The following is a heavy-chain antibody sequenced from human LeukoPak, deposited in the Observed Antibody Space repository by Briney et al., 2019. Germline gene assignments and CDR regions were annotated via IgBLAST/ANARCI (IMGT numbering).Heavy chain of an antibody. D-gene: IGHD6-13*01. CDR3: ARLGIAAAGPTFFDY. Sequence: GESLKISCKGSGYSFTSYWIGWVRQMPGKGLEWMGIIYPGDSDTRYSPSFQGQVTISADKSISTAYLQWSSLKASDTAMYYCARLGIAAAGPTFFDYWGQGTLVTVSS. CDR1: GYSFTSYW. CDR2: IYPGDSDT. J-gene: IGHJ4*02. V-gene: IGHV5-51*01.